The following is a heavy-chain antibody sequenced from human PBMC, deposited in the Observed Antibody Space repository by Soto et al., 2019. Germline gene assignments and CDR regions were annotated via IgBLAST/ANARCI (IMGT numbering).Heavy chain of an antibody. CDR1: GYTFTSYG. Sequence: QVQLVQSGAEVKNPGASVKVSCKASGYTFTSYGITWERQAPGQGLEGMGWISAYNGNTKYAKKLPCRITMTTDTATNRPELKLRRLRSNDTAVYYCARALGQQRFDYWGQGTLVTVSS. CDR2: ISAYNGNT. CDR3: ARALGQQRFDY. J-gene: IGHJ4*02. D-gene: IGHD6-25*01. V-gene: IGHV1-18*01.